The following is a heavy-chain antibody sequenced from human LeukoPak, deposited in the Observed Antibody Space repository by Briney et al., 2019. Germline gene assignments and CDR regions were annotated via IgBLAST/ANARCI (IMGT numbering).Heavy chain of an antibody. J-gene: IGHJ3*02. V-gene: IGHV3-23*01. Sequence: GGSLRLSCAASGFTFSSYAMSWVRQAPGKGLEWVSFISGSGGSTYYADSVKGRFTISRDNSKNTLYLQMNSLRADDTAVYYCAKDGGVGMGAFHIWGQGTMVTVSP. CDR2: ISGSGGST. CDR3: AKDGGVGMGAFHI. D-gene: IGHD3-16*01. CDR1: GFTFSSYA.